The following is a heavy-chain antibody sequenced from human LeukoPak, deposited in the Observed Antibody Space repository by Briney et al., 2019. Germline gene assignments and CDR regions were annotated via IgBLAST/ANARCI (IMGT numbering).Heavy chain of an antibody. CDR3: ARDRVGVHDSSGYWFDP. V-gene: IGHV1-46*01. J-gene: IGHJ5*02. D-gene: IGHD3-22*01. CDR2: INPSGGST. CDR1: GYTFTSYY. Sequence: ASVKVSCKASGYTFTSYYMHWVRQAPGQGLEWMGIINPSGGSTSYAQKFQGRVTMTRDTSTSTVYMGLSSLRSEDTAVYYCARDRVGVHDSSGYWFDPWGQGTLVTVSS.